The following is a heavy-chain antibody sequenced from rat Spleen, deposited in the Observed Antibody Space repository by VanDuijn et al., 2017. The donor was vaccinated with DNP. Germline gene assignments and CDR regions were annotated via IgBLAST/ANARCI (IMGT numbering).Heavy chain of an antibody. CDR3: ATRWGPYWYFDF. V-gene: IGHV5-20*01. J-gene: IGHJ1*01. CDR2: ISYDGDNT. CDR1: GFTFSDYY. Sequence: EVQLVESGGGLVQPGRSLKLSCAASGFTFSDYYMAWVRQAPTKGLEWVASISYDGDNTYYRDSVKGRFTISRDNAKSSLNLQMDSLRSEDTAPYHCATRWGPYWYFDFWGPGTMVTVSS.